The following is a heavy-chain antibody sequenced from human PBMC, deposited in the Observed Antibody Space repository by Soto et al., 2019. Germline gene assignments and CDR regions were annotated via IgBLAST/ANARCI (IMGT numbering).Heavy chain of an antibody. V-gene: IGHV3-48*02. Sequence: GGSLRLSCAASGFTFSSYSMNWVRQAPGKGLEWVSYISSSSSTIYYADSVKGRFTISRDNAKNSLYLQMNSLRDEDTAVYYCARDSSVLITMIVVVGGAFDIWGQGTMVTVSS. J-gene: IGHJ3*02. D-gene: IGHD3-22*01. CDR2: ISSSSSTI. CDR1: GFTFSSYS. CDR3: ARDSSVLITMIVVVGGAFDI.